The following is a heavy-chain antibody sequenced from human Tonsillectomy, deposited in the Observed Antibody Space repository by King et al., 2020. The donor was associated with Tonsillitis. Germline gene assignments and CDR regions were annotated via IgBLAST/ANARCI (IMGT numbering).Heavy chain of an antibody. Sequence: QLQESGPAVVRPSQALSLTCAVSGDSLNTGTYSWTWIRQAPEKGLEWIVYVHFSGKTKYNPSLKSRLTISIDTSRNHFPLNLTSVTAADTAVYYCAKCHSGGSCYSWGRGTLVTVSS. J-gene: IGHJ4*02. CDR2: VHFSGKT. CDR1: GDSLNTGTYS. D-gene: IGHD2-15*01. V-gene: IGHV4-30-4*07. CDR3: AKCHSGGSCYS.